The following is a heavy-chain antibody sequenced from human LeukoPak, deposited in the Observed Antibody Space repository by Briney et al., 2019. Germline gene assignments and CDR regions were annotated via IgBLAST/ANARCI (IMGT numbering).Heavy chain of an antibody. V-gene: IGHV3-66*01. CDR1: GFAVSIRY. CDR3: ASSGVETNWYFDL. Sequence: GGSLRLSCAASGFAVSIRYMSWVRQAPGKGLEWVSLIYDGGSTYSADSVKGRFTISRDNSKNTVPLQMNSLRAEDTAVYYCASSGVETNWYFDLWGRGTLVTVSS. J-gene: IGHJ2*01. CDR2: IYDGGST. D-gene: IGHD4-23*01.